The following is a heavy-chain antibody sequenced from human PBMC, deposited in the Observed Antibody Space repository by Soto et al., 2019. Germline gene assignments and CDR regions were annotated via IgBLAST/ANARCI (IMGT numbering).Heavy chain of an antibody. D-gene: IGHD3-22*01. V-gene: IGHV3-30*18. CDR2: ISYDGSNK. CDR3: AKEPYYYDSSGYYGYYYYYGMDV. J-gene: IGHJ6*02. CDR1: GFTFSSYG. Sequence: QVQLVESGGGVVQPGRSLRLSCAASGFTFSSYGMHWLRQAPGKGLEWVAVISYDGSNKYYADSVKGRFTISRDNSKNTLYLQMNSLRAEDTAVYYCAKEPYYYDSSGYYGYYYYYGMDVWGQGTTVTVSS.